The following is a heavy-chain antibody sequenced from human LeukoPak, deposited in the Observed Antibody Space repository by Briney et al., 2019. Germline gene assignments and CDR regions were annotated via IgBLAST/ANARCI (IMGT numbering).Heavy chain of an antibody. V-gene: IGHV1-2*02. CDR1: GYPFTGYY. D-gene: IGHD2-2*01. CDR2: INPNSGFT. CDR3: ARLADCSSSSCRSFDY. Sequence: GASVKVSCKASGYPFTGYYLHWVRQAPGQGLEWMGWINPNSGFTNYAQKFQGRVTMTRDTSISTAYMELSRLRSDDMAVYYCARLADCSSSSCRSFDYWGQGTLVTVSS. J-gene: IGHJ4*02.